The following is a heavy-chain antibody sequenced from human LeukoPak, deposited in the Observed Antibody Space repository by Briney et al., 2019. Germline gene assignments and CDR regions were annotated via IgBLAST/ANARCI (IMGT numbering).Heavy chain of an antibody. Sequence: SETLSLTCTVSGGSISSYYWSWIRQPPGKGLEWIGYIYYSGSTNCNPSLKSRVTISVDTSKNQFSLKLSSVTAADTAVYYCARAYCSSTSCYTEGWFDPWGQGTLVTVSS. CDR2: IYYSGST. J-gene: IGHJ5*02. CDR3: ARAYCSSTSCYTEGWFDP. D-gene: IGHD2-2*02. V-gene: IGHV4-59*08. CDR1: GGSISSYY.